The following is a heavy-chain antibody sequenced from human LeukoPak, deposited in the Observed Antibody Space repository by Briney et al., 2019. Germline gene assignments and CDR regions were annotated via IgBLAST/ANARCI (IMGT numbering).Heavy chain of an antibody. V-gene: IGHV3-30*02. CDR1: GFTFSSYG. CDR3: AKGVLYSSSWYFGGDYFDY. D-gene: IGHD6-13*01. CDR2: IRYDGSNK. J-gene: IGHJ4*02. Sequence: PGGSLRLSCAASGFTFSSYGMHWVRQAPGKGLEWVAFIRYDGSNKYYADSVKGRFTISRDNSKNTLYLQMNSLRAEDTAVYYRAKGVLYSSSWYFGGDYFDYWGQGTLVTVSS.